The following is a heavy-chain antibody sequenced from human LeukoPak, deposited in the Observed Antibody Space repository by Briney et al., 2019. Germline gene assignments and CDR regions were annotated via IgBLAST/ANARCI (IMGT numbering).Heavy chain of an antibody. J-gene: IGHJ4*02. CDR1: GGSISSYY. Sequence: SETLSLTCSVSGGSISSYYWSWIRQPPGKGLEWIGYSHYSGSTNYNPSLKSRVTISLDTSKNQFSLKLSSVTAADTAVYYCARSSVGYDFWSGSFDYWGQGTLVTVSS. CDR2: SHYSGST. D-gene: IGHD3-3*01. V-gene: IGHV4-59*01. CDR3: ARSSVGYDFWSGSFDY.